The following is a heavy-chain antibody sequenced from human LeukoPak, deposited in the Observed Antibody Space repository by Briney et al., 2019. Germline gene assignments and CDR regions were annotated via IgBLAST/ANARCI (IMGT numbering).Heavy chain of an antibody. CDR1: GFTFNSYA. CDR2: ISYDGSSK. J-gene: IGHJ3*02. CDR3: AREGYGDYGSWAAFDI. D-gene: IGHD4-17*01. Sequence: QPGGSLRLSCAASGFTFNSYAMHWVRQAPGKGLEWVALISYDGSSKHYADSVKGRFTISRDNSKNTLYLQVSSLRPEDTAVYYCAREGYGDYGSWAAFDIWGQGTMVTVSS. V-gene: IGHV3-30*04.